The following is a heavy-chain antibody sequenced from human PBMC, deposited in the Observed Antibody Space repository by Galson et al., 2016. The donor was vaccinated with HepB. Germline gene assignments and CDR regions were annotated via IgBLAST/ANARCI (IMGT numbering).Heavy chain of an antibody. CDR1: GFTFSRHW. V-gene: IGHV3-74*01. CDR3: ARDNDGYPFEF. J-gene: IGHJ4*02. Sequence: SLRLSCAASGFTFSRHWMHWARQAPGKGLVWVSRIKGDGRHTVYADSVPGRFSISRDNAKNTLYLQMNSLRAEDTAVYYCARDNDGYPFEFWRQGTLVTVSA. D-gene: IGHD5-18*01. CDR2: IKGDGRHT.